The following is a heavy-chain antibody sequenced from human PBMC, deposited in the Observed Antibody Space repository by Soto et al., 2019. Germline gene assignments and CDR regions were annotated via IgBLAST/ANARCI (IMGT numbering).Heavy chain of an antibody. D-gene: IGHD1-1*01. CDR2: IIPIFGTA. Sequence: EASVKVSCKASGGTFSSYAISWVRQAPGQGLEWMGGIIPIFGTANYAQKFQGRVTITADESTSTAYMELSSLRSEDTAVYYCARDPPTTLQQRNYYYYGMDVWGQGTTVTVSS. V-gene: IGHV1-69*13. CDR3: ARDPPTTLQQRNYYYYGMDV. CDR1: GGTFSSYA. J-gene: IGHJ6*02.